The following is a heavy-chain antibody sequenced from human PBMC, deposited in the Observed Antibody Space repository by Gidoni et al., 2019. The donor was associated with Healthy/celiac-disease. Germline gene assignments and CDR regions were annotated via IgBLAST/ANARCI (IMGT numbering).Heavy chain of an antibody. CDR1: GGSISSSSYY. CDR3: ARIGGVIGRFDY. V-gene: IGHV4-39*01. J-gene: IGHJ4*02. Sequence: QLQLQESGPGLVKPSETLSLTCTVSGGSISSSSYYWGWIRQPPGKGLAWIGSIYYSGSTYYNPSLKSRVTISVDTSKNQFSLKLSSVTAADTAVYYCARIGGVIGRFDYWGQGTLVTVSS. CDR2: IYYSGST. D-gene: IGHD3-16*02.